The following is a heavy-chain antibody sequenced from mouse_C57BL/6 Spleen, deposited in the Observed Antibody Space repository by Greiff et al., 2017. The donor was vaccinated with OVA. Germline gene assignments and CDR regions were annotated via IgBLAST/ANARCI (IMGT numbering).Heavy chain of an antibody. J-gene: IGHJ4*01. Sequence: VQLQQSGAELMKPGASVKLSCKATGYTFTGYWIEWVKQRPGHGLEWIGEILTGSGSTNYNEKVKGKATFTADTSSNTAYMQLSSLTTEDSAIYYCARRLRLGMDYWGQGTSVTVSS. CDR1: GYTFTGYW. V-gene: IGHV1-9*01. CDR3: ARRLRLGMDY. CDR2: ILTGSGST. D-gene: IGHD2-4*01.